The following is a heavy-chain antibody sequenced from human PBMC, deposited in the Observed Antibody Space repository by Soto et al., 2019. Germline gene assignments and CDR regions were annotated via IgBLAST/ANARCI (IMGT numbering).Heavy chain of an antibody. Sequence: QVQLQESGPGLVKPSQTLSLTCTVSGGSISSGGYYWSWIRQHPGKGLEWIGYIYYSGSTYYNPSLKSRVTISVDTSKNQFSLKLSSVTAADTAVYYCARRQRGLVDNRLDWFDPWGQGTLVTVSS. D-gene: IGHD2-15*01. CDR2: IYYSGST. CDR3: ARRQRGLVDNRLDWFDP. V-gene: IGHV4-31*03. J-gene: IGHJ5*02. CDR1: GGSISSGGYY.